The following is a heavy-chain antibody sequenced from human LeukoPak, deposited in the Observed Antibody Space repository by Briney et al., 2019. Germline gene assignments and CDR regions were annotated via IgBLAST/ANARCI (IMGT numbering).Heavy chain of an antibody. Sequence: SETLSLTCTVSGGSLNNYYWTWIRQSPGKGLEWIGYIFYTGGTNYNPSLKSRVTISVATSKNQFSLNLNSVTTTDTAVYYCARVGDWNDLVYWGQGAPVAVSS. CDR3: ARVGDWNDLVY. CDR2: IFYTGGT. CDR1: GGSLNNYY. V-gene: IGHV4-59*01. D-gene: IGHD1-1*01. J-gene: IGHJ4*02.